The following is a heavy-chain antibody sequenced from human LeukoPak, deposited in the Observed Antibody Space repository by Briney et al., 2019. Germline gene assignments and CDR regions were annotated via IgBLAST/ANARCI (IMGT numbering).Heavy chain of an antibody. D-gene: IGHD3-10*01. CDR1: GYSFTSYG. V-gene: IGHV1-18*01. Sequence: ASVKVSCKAPGYSFTSYGFTWVRRAPGQGLEWMGWISAYDGSTNYAQKIRGRVTMTTDASKNTVYMELRSLRFDDTAVYYCARGGRDGMDVWGQGTTVTVSS. J-gene: IGHJ6*02. CDR2: ISAYDGST. CDR3: ARGGRDGMDV.